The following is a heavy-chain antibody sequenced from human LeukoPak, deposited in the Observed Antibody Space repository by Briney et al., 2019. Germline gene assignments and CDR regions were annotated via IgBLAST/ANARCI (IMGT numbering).Heavy chain of an antibody. D-gene: IGHD5-24*01. CDR1: GYTFSHYY. V-gene: IGHV1-2*02. Sequence: ASVTVSCKASGYTFSHYYIQWLRQVPRQGFEWMEWIARSSGATKFAQKLQGRLALSFDTAITTAYMELRILTSDDTAVYYGVSWAGGNRDVASFDYWGQGTLVSVSS. J-gene: IGHJ4*02. CDR2: IARSSGAT. CDR3: VSWAGGNRDVASFDY.